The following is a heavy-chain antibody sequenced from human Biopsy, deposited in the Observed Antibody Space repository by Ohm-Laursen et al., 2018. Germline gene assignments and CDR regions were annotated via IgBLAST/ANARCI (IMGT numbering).Heavy chain of an antibody. Sequence: RSLRLSCAASGFSFSSYGMHWVRQAPGKGLEWVAVISDDGRNKYYVDSVKGRFTISRDNSKNTVYLQMNSLRAEDTAVYYCARDLTPPSEMPTVERGYWFDPWGQGTLVTVSS. D-gene: IGHD5-24*01. V-gene: IGHV3-30*03. J-gene: IGHJ5*02. CDR3: ARDLTPPSEMPTVERGYWFDP. CDR1: GFSFSSYG. CDR2: ISDDGRNK.